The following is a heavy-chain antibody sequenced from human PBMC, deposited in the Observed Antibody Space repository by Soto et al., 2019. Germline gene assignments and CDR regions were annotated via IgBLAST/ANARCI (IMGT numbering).Heavy chain of an antibody. Sequence: SETLSLTCTFSGGSISRSSYYWGWIRQPPGKGLEWIGSIYYSGSTYYNPSLKSRVTISVDTSKNQFSLKRSSVTAADTAVYYCASYSSSWYEWFDPWGQGTLVTVSS. J-gene: IGHJ5*02. CDR2: IYYSGST. D-gene: IGHD6-13*01. CDR3: ASYSSSWYEWFDP. CDR1: GGSISRSSYY. V-gene: IGHV4-39*01.